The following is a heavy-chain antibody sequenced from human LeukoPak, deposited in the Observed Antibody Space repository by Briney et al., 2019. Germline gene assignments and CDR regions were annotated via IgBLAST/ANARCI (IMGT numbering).Heavy chain of an antibody. CDR2: MYYSGST. CDR3: ARAADDLLFSLDY. Sequence: GSLRLSCAASGFTLNTNDMNWVRQAPGKGLEWLGHMYYSGSTNYNPSLKSRVTMSVDTSKNQFSLKLTSVTAADTAAYYCARAADDLLFSLDYWGQGTLVTVSS. V-gene: IGHV4-59*08. CDR1: GFTLNTND. D-gene: IGHD2-21*02. J-gene: IGHJ4*02.